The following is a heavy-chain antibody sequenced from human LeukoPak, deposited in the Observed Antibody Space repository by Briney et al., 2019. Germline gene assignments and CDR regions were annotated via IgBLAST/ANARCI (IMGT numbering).Heavy chain of an antibody. V-gene: IGHV3-30*02. Sequence: GGSLRLSCAASGFIFSSYGMHWVRQAPGKGLEWVAFIRYDGSNQYYADSVKGRFTISRDNSKNTLYLQMNSLRAEDTAVYYCAKDRYSSSWYWGQGTLVTVSS. D-gene: IGHD6-13*01. J-gene: IGHJ4*02. CDR2: IRYDGSNQ. CDR1: GFIFSSYG. CDR3: AKDRYSSSWY.